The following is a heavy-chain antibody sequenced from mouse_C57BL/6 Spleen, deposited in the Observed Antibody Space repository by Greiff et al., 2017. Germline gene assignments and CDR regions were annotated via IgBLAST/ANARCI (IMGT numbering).Heavy chain of an antibody. CDR2: IYPGDGDT. J-gene: IGHJ1*03. D-gene: IGHD1-1*01. CDR3: ANPYGSSYWYFDV. V-gene: IGHV1-82*01. CDR1: GYAFSSSW. Sequence: QVQLQQSGPELVKPGASVKISCKASGYAFSSSWMNWVKQRPGKGLEWIGRIYPGDGDTNYNGKFKGKATLTADKSSSTAYMQLSSLTSEDSAVYFCANPYGSSYWYFDVWGTGTTVTVSS.